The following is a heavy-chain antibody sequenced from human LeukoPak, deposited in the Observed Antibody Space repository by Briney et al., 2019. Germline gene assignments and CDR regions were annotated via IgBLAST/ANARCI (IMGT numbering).Heavy chain of an antibody. CDR3: ARATGVKVPPAY. CDR2: IDHGGRN. V-gene: IGHV4-34*01. D-gene: IGHD3-10*01. J-gene: IGHJ4*02. Sequence: SETLSLTCAVYGGSLSGYYWSWIRRPPGKGLEWIGEIDHGGRNNYSPSLKSRLSISVDRSKNQFSLKLSSVTAADTAVYYCARATGVKVPPAYWGQGTLVTVSS. CDR1: GGSLSGYY.